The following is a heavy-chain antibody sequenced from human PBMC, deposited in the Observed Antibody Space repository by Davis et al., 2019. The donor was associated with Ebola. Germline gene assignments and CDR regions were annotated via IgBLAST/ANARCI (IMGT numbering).Heavy chain of an antibody. CDR2: INHSGST. D-gene: IGHD3-10*01. CDR3: ARGPYYGSRFDP. Sequence: GSLRLSCAVYGGSFSGYYWSWIRQPPGKGLEWIGEINHSGSTNYNPSLKSRVTISVDTSKNQFSLKLSSVTAADTAVYYCARGPYYGSRFDPWGQGTLVTVSS. CDR1: GGSFSGYY. J-gene: IGHJ5*02. V-gene: IGHV4-34*01.